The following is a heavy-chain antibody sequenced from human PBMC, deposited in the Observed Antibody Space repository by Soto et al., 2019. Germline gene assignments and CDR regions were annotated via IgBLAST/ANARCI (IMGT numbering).Heavy chain of an antibody. CDR3: ARDTVNYYDSSGYYLGGLDY. CDR1: GGTFSSYA. D-gene: IGHD3-22*01. Sequence: QVQLVQSGAEVKKPGSSVKVSCKASGGTFSSYAITWVRQAPGQGLEWMGGIIPMFGIANYAQTFQGRVTITADESTSTAYMELSGLRSEDTAVYYCARDTVNYYDSSGYYLGGLDYWGQGTLGTVSS. J-gene: IGHJ4*02. CDR2: IIPMFGIA. V-gene: IGHV1-69*01.